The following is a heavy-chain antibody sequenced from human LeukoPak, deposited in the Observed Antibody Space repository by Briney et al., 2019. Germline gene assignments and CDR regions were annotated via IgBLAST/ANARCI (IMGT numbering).Heavy chain of an antibody. V-gene: IGHV3-48*01. Sequence: GGSLRLSCAASGFTFSSYSMNWVRQAPGKGLEWISYISGRSSTIYYADSVRGRFTISRDNAKNSMYLQMNSLRAEDTAVYYCAKGDYESPNWFDPWGQGTLVTVSS. CDR3: AKGDYESPNWFDP. CDR2: ISGRSSTI. CDR1: GFTFSSYS. J-gene: IGHJ5*02. D-gene: IGHD4-17*01.